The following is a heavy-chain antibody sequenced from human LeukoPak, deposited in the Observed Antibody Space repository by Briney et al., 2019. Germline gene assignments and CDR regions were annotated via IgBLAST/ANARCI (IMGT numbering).Heavy chain of an antibody. CDR1: GFTFDDYA. J-gene: IGHJ4*02. D-gene: IGHD1-26*01. Sequence: PGGSLRLSCAASGFTFDDYALSCGRQSPGKGLGCVSGINWNGGSTGYADSVKGRFTISRDNAKNSLYLQMNSLRAEDTAFYYCARTAEWELQFDFDYWGQGNLVTVSS. V-gene: IGHV3-20*04. CDR3: ARTAEWELQFDFDY. CDR2: INWNGGST.